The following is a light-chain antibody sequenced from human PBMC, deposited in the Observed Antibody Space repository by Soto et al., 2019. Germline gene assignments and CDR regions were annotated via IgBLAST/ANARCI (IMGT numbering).Light chain of an antibody. CDR1: QSVSNSY. V-gene: IGKV3-20*01. CDR2: DAS. Sequence: EIVLTQSPGTLSLSPGERATLSCRASQSVSNSYLAWYQQKPGQAPRLLIYDASKRATGIPDRFSGSGSETDFTLTISRLEPEDFAVYSCHQYGTSPQTFGQGTKVEIK. J-gene: IGKJ1*01. CDR3: HQYGTSPQT.